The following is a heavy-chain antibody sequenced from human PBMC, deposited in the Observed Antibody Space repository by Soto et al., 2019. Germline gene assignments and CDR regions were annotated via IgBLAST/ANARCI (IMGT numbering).Heavy chain of an antibody. V-gene: IGHV4-31*03. CDR3: ARDRDGYNWGNWFDP. CDR1: GGSISSGGYY. D-gene: IGHD5-12*01. J-gene: IGHJ5*02. CDR2: IYYSGST. Sequence: SETLSLTCTVSGGSISSGGYYWSWIRQHPGKGLEWIGYIYYSGSTYYNPSLKSRVTISVDTSKNQFSLKLSSVTAADTAVYYCARDRDGYNWGNWFDPWGQGTLVTVSS.